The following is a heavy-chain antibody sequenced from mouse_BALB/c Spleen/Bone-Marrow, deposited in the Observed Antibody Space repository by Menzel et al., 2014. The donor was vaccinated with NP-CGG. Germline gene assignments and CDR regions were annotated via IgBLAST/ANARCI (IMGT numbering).Heavy chain of an antibody. CDR2: IYPGDGST. Sequence: VQLVESGPELVKPGALVKISCKASGHTFTSYDINWVKQRPGQGLEWIGWIYPGDGSTKYNVKFKGKATLTADKSSSTAYMQLSSLTSENSAVYFCARSGDSSGYGFAYWGQGTLVTVSA. CDR3: ARSGDSSGYGFAY. J-gene: IGHJ3*01. D-gene: IGHD3-2*01. V-gene: IGHV1S56*01. CDR1: GHTFTSYD.